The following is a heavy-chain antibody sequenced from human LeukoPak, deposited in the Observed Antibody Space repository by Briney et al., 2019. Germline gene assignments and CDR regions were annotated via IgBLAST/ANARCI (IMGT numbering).Heavy chain of an antibody. CDR1: GYTFTSYD. J-gene: IGHJ5*02. Sequence: ASVKVSCKASGYTFTSYDINWVRQATGQGLEWIGWMNPNSGNTGYAQKFQGRVTITRNTSISTAYMELSSLRSEDTAVYYCARVVGATVYGWFDPWGQGTLVTVSS. D-gene: IGHD1-26*01. CDR2: MNPNSGNT. V-gene: IGHV1-8*03. CDR3: ARVVGATVYGWFDP.